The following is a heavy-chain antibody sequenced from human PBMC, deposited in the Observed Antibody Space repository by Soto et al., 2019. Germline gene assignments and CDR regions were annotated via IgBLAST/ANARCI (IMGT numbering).Heavy chain of an antibody. CDR2: ISYDGSNK. Sequence: PGGSLRLSCAASGFTFSSYAMHWFRQAPGKGLEWVAVISYDGSNKYYADSVKGRFTISRDNSKNTLYLQMNSLRAEDTAVYYCARDRAAGNSYYYYYGMDVWGQGTLVTVSS. D-gene: IGHD6-13*01. CDR3: ARDRAAGNSYYYYYGMDV. CDR1: GFTFSSYA. J-gene: IGHJ6*02. V-gene: IGHV3-30-3*01.